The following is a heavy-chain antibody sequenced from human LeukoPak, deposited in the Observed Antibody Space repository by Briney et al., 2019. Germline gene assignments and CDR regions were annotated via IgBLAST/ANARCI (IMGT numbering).Heavy chain of an antibody. V-gene: IGHV1-8*01. D-gene: IGHD1-26*01. CDR2: MNPNSGNT. CDR3: ASNSGSYDWFDP. CDR1: GYTFTSYD. J-gene: IGHJ5*02. Sequence: GASAKVSCKASGYTFTSYDINWVRQATGQGLEWMGWMNPNSGNTGYAQKFQGRVTMTRNTSISTAYMELSSLRSEDTAVYYCASNSGSYDWFDPWGQGTLVTVSS.